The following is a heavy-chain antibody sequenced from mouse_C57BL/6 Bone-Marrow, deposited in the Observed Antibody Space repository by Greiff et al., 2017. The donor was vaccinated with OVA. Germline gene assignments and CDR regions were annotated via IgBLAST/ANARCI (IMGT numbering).Heavy chain of an antibody. V-gene: IGHV1-26*01. D-gene: IGHD3-1*01. CDR3: ARSGFMMRLAY. Sequence: VQLQQSGPELVKPGASVKISCKASGYTFTDYYMNWVKQSHGKSLEWIGDINPNNGGTSYNQKFKGKATLTVDKSSSTAYMELRSLTSEDSAVYYCARSGFMMRLAYWGQGTLVTVSA. CDR2: INPNNGGT. CDR1: GYTFTDYY. J-gene: IGHJ3*01.